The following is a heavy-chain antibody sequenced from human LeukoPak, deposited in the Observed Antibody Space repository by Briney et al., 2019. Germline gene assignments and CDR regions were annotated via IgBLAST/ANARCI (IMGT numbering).Heavy chain of an antibody. D-gene: IGHD6-19*01. CDR1: GFTFSSYS. V-gene: IGHV3-21*01. CDR3: ARFETVAAKPIEH. CDR2: ISSTSTYI. J-gene: IGHJ1*01. Sequence: GGSLRLSCAASGFTFSSYSMNWVRQAPGKGLDWVSSISSTSTYILYADSVKDRFTISRDNARNSLYLQMNSLRAEDTAVYYCARFETVAAKPIEHWGPGTLVTVSS.